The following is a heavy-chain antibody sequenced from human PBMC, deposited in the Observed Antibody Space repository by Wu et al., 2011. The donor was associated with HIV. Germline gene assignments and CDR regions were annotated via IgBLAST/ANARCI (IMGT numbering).Heavy chain of an antibody. D-gene: IGHD1-1*01. Sequence: QVQLVQSGAEVKKPGASVKVSCKASGYTFTSYYFTWVRQAPGQGLEWMGWISAYNGKTYYAQKLQGRVTMTTDTSTSTAYMELRSLTSDDTAVYYCARGGGLTAGTTKNDYWGQGTLVTVSS. V-gene: IGHV1-18*01. CDR3: ARGGGLTAGTTKNDY. CDR1: GYTFTSYY. CDR2: ISAYNGKT. J-gene: IGHJ4*02.